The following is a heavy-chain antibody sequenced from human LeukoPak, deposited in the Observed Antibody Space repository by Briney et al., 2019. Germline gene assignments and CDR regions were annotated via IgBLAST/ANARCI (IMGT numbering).Heavy chain of an antibody. CDR2: VNGDGSST. D-gene: IGHD6-13*01. CDR1: GFTFSTYW. CDR3: AGDGIAAVDFDY. J-gene: IGHJ4*02. Sequence: GGSLRLSCAASGFTFSTYWMHWVRQAPGKGLVWVSRVNGDGSSTNYADSVKGRFTISRDNAKNTLYLQMNSLRTEDTAVYYCAGDGIAAVDFDYWGQGILVTVSS. V-gene: IGHV3-74*01.